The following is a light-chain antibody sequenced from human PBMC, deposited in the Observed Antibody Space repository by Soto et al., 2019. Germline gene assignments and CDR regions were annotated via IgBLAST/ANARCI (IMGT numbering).Light chain of an antibody. V-gene: IGKV3-20*01. CDR1: QSVSSSY. Sequence: EIVLRQSPGTLSSSPGERATLSCRASQSVSSSYLAWYQHKPGQAPRLLIYASSSRATGIPDRFGGSGSGTGFPLTISRLEPEEFAVYYCLQYGDSSWTFHQGAKVDIK. CDR3: LQYGDSSWT. J-gene: IGKJ1*01. CDR2: ASS.